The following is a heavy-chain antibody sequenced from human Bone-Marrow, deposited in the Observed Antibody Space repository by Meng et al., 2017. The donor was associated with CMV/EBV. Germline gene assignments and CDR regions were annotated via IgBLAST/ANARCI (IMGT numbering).Heavy chain of an antibody. D-gene: IGHD2-2*01. V-gene: IGHV3-23*01. CDR3: ARDLRPAALYTNYYYYYGMDV. CDR1: GSTFSTYA. Sequence: GGSLRLSCVSSGSTFSTYAMSWVRQAPGKGLEWVAAVSGGDGTTYYADSVKGRFTISRDNSKNTLYLQMNSLRAEDTAVYYCARDLRPAALYTNYYYYYGMDVWGQGTTVTVSS. CDR2: VSGGDGTT. J-gene: IGHJ6*02.